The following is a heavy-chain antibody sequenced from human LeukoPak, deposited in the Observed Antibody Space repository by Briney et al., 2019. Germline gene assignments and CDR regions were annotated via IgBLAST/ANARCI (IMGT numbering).Heavy chain of an antibody. CDR3: ARTLSSGYPDYFYYMDV. D-gene: IGHD3-22*01. CDR2: IYTSGST. J-gene: IGHJ6*03. Sequence: SETLSLTCTVSGGSISSYYWSWIRQPAGKGLEWIGRIYTSGSTNYNPSLKRRVTMSVDTSKNQFSLKLSSVTAADTAVYYCARTLSSGYPDYFYYMDVWGKGTTVTISS. CDR1: GGSISSYY. V-gene: IGHV4-4*07.